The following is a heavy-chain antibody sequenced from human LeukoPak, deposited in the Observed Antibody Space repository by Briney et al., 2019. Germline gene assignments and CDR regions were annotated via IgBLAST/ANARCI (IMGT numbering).Heavy chain of an antibody. CDR1: GGTISSYY. D-gene: IGHD6-19*01. J-gene: IGHJ4*02. CDR2: IYYSGST. CDR3: ARDRSGWSFDY. V-gene: IGHV4-59*01. Sequence: PSETLSLTCTVSGGTISSYYWSWIRQPPGKGLEWIGYIYYSGSTNYNPSLKSRVTISVDTSKNQFSLKLSSVTAADTAVYYCARDRSGWSFDYWGQGTLFTVSS.